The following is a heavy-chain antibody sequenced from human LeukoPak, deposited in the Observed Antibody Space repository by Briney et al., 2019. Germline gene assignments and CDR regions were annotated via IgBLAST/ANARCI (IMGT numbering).Heavy chain of an antibody. J-gene: IGHJ6*03. V-gene: IGHV4-39*01. CDR2: IYYSGST. D-gene: IGHD2-21*02. CDR1: GCSISSSSYD. Sequence: PSETLSLTCTVAGCSISSSSYDWGRIRHPPGKGLEWIGRIYYSGSTYYNPCLKSRVTISEATSKVQFSLKLSSVTAADTTVYYCARRVAYCGGDCYRPRGYYYYYMDVWGKGTTVTISS. CDR3: ARRVAYCGGDCYRPRGYYYYYMDV.